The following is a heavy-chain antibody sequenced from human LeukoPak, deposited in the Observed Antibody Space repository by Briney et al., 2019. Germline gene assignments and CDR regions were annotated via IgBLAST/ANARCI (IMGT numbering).Heavy chain of an antibody. V-gene: IGHV4-34*01. CDR3: ARRNPYYDILTEADAFDI. Sequence: KTSETLSLTCAVYGGSFSGYYWSWIRQPPGKGLEWIGEINHSGSTNYNPSLKSRVTISVDTSKNQFSLKLSSVTAADTALYYCARRNPYYDILTEADAFDIWGQGTMVTVSS. D-gene: IGHD3-9*01. CDR1: GGSFSGYY. CDR2: INHSGST. J-gene: IGHJ3*02.